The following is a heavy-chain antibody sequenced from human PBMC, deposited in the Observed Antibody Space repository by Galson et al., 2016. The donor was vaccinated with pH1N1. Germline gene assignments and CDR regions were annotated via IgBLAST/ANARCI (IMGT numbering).Heavy chain of an antibody. CDR3: ARDSFYQYCSNTNCPPDV. CDR2: IHYTGST. V-gene: IGHV4-31*03. Sequence: LSLTCTVSGDSISSGSYYWSWIRQHSGKGLEWIGYIHYTGSTYYNPSLKSRVKISVDTSRNQFSLRMNSVTSADTAVYFCARDSFYQYCSNTNCPPDVWGQGTKVTVSS. D-gene: IGHD2-2*01. J-gene: IGHJ3*01. CDR1: GDSISSGSYY.